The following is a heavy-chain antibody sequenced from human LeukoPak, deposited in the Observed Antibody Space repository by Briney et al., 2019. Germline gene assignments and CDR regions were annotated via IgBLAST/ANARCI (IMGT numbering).Heavy chain of an antibody. CDR1: GGSISSYY. CDR2: IYYSGST. Sequence: SETLSLTCTVSGGSISSYYWSWIRQPPGKGLEWIGYIYYSGSTNYNPSLKSRDTISVDTSKNQFSLKLSSVTAADTAVYYCARGPDFGHYFDYWGQGTLVTVSS. CDR3: ARGPDFGHYFDY. D-gene: IGHD3-3*01. J-gene: IGHJ4*02. V-gene: IGHV4-59*01.